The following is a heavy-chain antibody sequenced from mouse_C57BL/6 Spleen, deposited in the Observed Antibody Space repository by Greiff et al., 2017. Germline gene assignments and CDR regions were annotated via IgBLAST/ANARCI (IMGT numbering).Heavy chain of an antibody. J-gene: IGHJ2*01. D-gene: IGHD2-1*01. CDR2: INPGSGGT. CDR1: GYAFTNYL. Sequence: VQLQQSGAELVRPGTSVKVSCKASGYAFTNYLIEWVKQRPGQGLEWIGVINPGSGGTNYNEKFKGKATLTADKSSSTAYMQLSSLTSEDSAVXFCARGEGNDGNYDYWGQGTTLTVSS. CDR3: ARGEGNDGNYDY. V-gene: IGHV1-54*01.